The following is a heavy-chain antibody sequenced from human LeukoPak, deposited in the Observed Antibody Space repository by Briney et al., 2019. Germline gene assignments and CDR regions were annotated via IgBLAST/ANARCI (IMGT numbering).Heavy chain of an antibody. J-gene: IGHJ4*02. V-gene: IGHV1-69*05. D-gene: IGHD3-16*01. CDR1: GGTFSSYA. Sequence: ASVKVSCKASGGTFSSYAISWVRQAPGQGLEWMGGIIPIFGTANYAQKFQGRVTITTDESTSTAYMELSSLRSEDTAVYYCARDLGPGEYYFDYWGQGTLVTVSS. CDR3: ARDLGPGEYYFDY. CDR2: IIPIFGTA.